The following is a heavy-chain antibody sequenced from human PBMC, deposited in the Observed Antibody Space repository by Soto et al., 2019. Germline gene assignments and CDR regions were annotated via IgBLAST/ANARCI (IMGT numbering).Heavy chain of an antibody. Sequence: EVQLVESGGGLVQPGGSLRLSCEVSGFTFSSYWMHWVRQAPGKGLVWVSRINPDGSTTSYADSVRGRFTISRDNADNTLYLEMNSLRAEDTAVYYCARVATGSYRFDQWGQGTLVTVSS. V-gene: IGHV3-74*01. CDR3: ARVATGSYRFDQ. CDR1: GFTFSSYW. D-gene: IGHD3-10*01. J-gene: IGHJ4*02. CDR2: INPDGSTT.